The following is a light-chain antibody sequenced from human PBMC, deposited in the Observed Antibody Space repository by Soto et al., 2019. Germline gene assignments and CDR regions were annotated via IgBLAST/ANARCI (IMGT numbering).Light chain of an antibody. V-gene: IGKV4-1*01. CDR2: WTS. Sequence: DIVMTQSPDSLAVSLGERATINCKSSQSVLFSSNDQNYLAWYQQKPGQPPKLLIYWTSNRESGVPDRFSGSGSGTDFTLTISSLQAEDVAVYYCQQFYSIPFTFGPGTKVEIK. CDR3: QQFYSIPFT. J-gene: IGKJ3*01. CDR1: QSVLFSSNDQNY.